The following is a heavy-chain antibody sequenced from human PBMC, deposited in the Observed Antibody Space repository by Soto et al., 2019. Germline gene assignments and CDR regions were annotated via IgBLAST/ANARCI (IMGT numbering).Heavy chain of an antibody. V-gene: IGHV4-39*01. CDR2: IYYSGST. Sequence: SETLSLTCTVSGGPISSSSYYWGWIRQPPGKGLEWIGSIYYSGSTYYNPSLKSRVTISVDTSKNQFSLKLSSVTAADTAVYYCARHLGIAAAGFDYWGQGTLVTVSS. J-gene: IGHJ4*02. CDR3: ARHLGIAAAGFDY. D-gene: IGHD6-13*01. CDR1: GGPISSSSYY.